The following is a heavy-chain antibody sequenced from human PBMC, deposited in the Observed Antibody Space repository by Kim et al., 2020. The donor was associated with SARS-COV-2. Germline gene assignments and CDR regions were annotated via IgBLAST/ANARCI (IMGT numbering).Heavy chain of an antibody. J-gene: IGHJ1*01. CDR1: GDYIYSATYF. Sequence: SETLSLTCTVSGDYIYSATYFWGWIRQSPGKGLDWIGSISYSGPSYYNPSLKSRVNISIDKSKNQFSLRLTSVTAADTAMYFCARMGYRYDGAAFHWGQGTLVSVSS. D-gene: IGHD5-12*01. V-gene: IGHV4-39*01. CDR3: ARMGYRYDGAAFH. CDR2: ISYSGPS.